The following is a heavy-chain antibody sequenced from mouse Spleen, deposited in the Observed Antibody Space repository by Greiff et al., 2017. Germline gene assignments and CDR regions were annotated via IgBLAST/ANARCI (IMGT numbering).Heavy chain of an antibody. J-gene: IGHJ3*01. CDR2: ISSGSSTI. CDR1: GFTFSSFG. V-gene: IGHV5-17*02. D-gene: IGHD3-1*01. Sequence: EVQGVESGGGLVQPGGSRKLSCAASGFTFSSFGMHWVRQAPEKGLEWVAYISSGSSTIYYADTVKGRFTISRDNPKNTLFLQMTSLRSEDTAMYYCARGSGYSFAYWGQGTLVTVSA. CDR3: ARGSGYSFAY.